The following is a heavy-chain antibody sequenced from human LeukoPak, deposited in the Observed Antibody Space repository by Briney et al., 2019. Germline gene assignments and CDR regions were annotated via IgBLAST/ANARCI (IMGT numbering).Heavy chain of an antibody. Sequence: ASVKVSCKASGYIFTKYVVHWVRQATGQRPEWMGWIKAGNGDTKYSQNFQDRLTITRDTSESTVYMELSSLTSEDTALYYCARDDCGDTCYPGGYWGQGTLVTVSS. V-gene: IGHV1-3*01. J-gene: IGHJ4*02. D-gene: IGHD2-21*01. CDR2: IKAGNGDT. CDR1: GYIFTKYV. CDR3: ARDDCGDTCYPGGY.